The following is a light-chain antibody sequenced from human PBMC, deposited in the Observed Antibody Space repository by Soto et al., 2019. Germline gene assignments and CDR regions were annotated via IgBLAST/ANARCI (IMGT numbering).Light chain of an antibody. CDR1: QSVSNY. CDR3: QKCSNLPPT. J-gene: IGKJ1*01. CDR2: DAS. Sequence: DIVLTQSPATLSLSLGERATLSCRASQSVSNYLAWYQQKPGKVPKLLIYDASNMADGSPARFSGSGSGTDFSLTISSLEPEDVAIYYCQKCSNLPPTFGPGTKVEIK. V-gene: IGKV3-11*01.